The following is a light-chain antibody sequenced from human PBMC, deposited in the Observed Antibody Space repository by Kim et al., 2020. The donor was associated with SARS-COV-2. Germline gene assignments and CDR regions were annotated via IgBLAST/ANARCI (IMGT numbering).Light chain of an antibody. CDR3: QQYNNWFPYT. Sequence: SPGERALLACRASQRIGTNLARYHQKPGQAPRLLIYGASTRATGVPARISGSASGSDFTLTISSLQSGDFGIYYCQQYNNWFPYTFGQGTKLEI. CDR2: GAS. V-gene: IGKV3-15*01. J-gene: IGKJ2*01. CDR1: QRIGTN.